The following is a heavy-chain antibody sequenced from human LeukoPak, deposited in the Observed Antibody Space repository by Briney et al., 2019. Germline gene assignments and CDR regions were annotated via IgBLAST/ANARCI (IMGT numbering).Heavy chain of an antibody. D-gene: IGHD3-16*01. J-gene: IGHJ6*02. CDR2: IHYSGRP. Sequence: WETLSLTCTVSGGSISSHYWTWIRQPPGKGLEWIGQIHYSGRPDYNPSLKSRVTISVDTSKNQLSLKVTSVTGADTAVYYCARFGVDYDMDVWGQGTTVTVSS. CDR3: ARFGVDYDMDV. CDR1: GGSISSHY. V-gene: IGHV4-59*11.